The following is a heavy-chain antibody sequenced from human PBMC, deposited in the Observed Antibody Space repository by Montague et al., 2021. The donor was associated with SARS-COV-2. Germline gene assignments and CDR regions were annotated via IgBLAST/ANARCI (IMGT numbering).Heavy chain of an antibody. D-gene: IGHD3-9*01. J-gene: IGHJ6*02. CDR3: ARHNVVGYDILTGYYPIYGMDV. CDR1: GFSVSSSY. CDR2: IYSGGNT. Sequence: SLRLSCAASGFSVSSSYMTWVRQAPGKGLEWVPVIYSGGNTDYAASVKGRFTIPRDNSKNTLYLRMNSLRVEDTAVYYCARHNVVGYDILTGYYPIYGMDVWGQGTTVTVSS. V-gene: IGHV3-66*02.